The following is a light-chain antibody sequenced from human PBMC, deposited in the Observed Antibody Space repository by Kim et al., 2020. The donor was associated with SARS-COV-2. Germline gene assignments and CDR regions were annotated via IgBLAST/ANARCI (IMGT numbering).Light chain of an antibody. J-gene: IGKJ1*01. Sequence: ATPGERATLYCRASQSVSSNVAWYQQTPGQAPRLLIYGASTRATGSPARFSGSGSGTEFTLTISSLQSEDFAVYYCQQYNNWPPAFGQGTKVDIK. V-gene: IGKV3-15*01. CDR2: GAS. CDR1: QSVSSN. CDR3: QQYNNWPPA.